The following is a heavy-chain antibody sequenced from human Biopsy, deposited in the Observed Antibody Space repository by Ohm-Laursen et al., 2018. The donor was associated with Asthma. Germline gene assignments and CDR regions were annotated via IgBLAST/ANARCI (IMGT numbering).Heavy chain of an antibody. CDR2: IYYSGST. D-gene: IGHD3-22*01. V-gene: IGHV4-31*03. CDR3: ARAQDYYDSRGYYRSFDY. J-gene: IGHJ4*02. Sequence: SQTLSLPCTVSYGSITSGGYYWTWIRQPPGKGLEWIGFIYYSGSTYYNPSLKSRVSISIDTSKNQFSLKLSSVTAADTAVYYCARAQDYYDSRGYYRSFDYWGQGTLVTVSS. CDR1: YGSITSGGYY.